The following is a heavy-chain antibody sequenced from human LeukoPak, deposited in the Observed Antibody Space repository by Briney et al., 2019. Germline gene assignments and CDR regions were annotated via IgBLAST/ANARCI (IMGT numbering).Heavy chain of an antibody. CDR1: GYSFTSYW. CDR2: IDPSDSYT. J-gene: IGHJ6*02. D-gene: IGHD3-3*01. Sequence: GESLKISCKGYGYSFTSYWISWVRQMPGKGLEWMGRIDPSDSYTNYSPSFQGHVTISVDKSISTAYLQWSSLKASDTAMYYCARPHYDFWTGNYYGMDVWGQGTTVTVSS. CDR3: ARPHYDFWTGNYYGMDV. V-gene: IGHV5-10-1*01.